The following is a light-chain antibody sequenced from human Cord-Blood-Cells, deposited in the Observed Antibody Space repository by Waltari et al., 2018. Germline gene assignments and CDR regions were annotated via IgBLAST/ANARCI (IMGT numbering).Light chain of an antibody. CDR2: WAS. Sequence: DIVMTQSPDSLAVSLGARSTINCKSSQSVLYSSNNKNYLAWYQQKPGQPPKLLIYWASTRESGVPDRFSGSGSGTDFTLTISNLQAEDVAVYYCQQYYSTPPTFGGGTKVEIK. CDR3: QQYYSTPPT. CDR1: QSVLYSSNNKNY. J-gene: IGKJ4*01. V-gene: IGKV4-1*01.